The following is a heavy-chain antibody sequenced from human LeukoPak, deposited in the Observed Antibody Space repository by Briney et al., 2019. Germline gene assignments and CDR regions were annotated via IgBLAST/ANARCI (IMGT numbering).Heavy chain of an antibody. CDR2: IKQDGSEK. V-gene: IGHV3-7*01. J-gene: IGHJ6*04. CDR1: GFTFSSYW. D-gene: IGHD3-10*02. Sequence: GGSLRLSCAASGFTFSSYWMSWVRQAPGKGLEWVANIKQDGSEKYYVDSVKGRFTIPRDNAKNSLYLQMNSLRAEDTAVYYCAELGITMIGGVWGKGTTVTISS. CDR3: AELGITMIGGV.